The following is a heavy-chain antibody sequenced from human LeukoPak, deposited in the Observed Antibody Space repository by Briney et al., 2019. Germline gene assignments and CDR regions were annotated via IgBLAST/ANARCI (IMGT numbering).Heavy chain of an antibody. V-gene: IGHV1-2*02. CDR2: INPNSGGT. Sequence: ASVKVSCKASGYTFTSYDINWVRQATGQGLEWMGWINPNSGGTNYAQKFQGRVTMTRDTSISTAYMELSRLRSDDTAVYYCARRGPDYYYYYMDVWGKGTTVTISS. D-gene: IGHD2-2*01. CDR1: GYTFTSYD. J-gene: IGHJ6*03. CDR3: ARRGPDYYYYYMDV.